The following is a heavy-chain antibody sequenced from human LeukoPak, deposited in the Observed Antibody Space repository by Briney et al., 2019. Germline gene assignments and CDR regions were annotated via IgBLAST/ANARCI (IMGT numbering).Heavy chain of an antibody. CDR2: ISSSSSYI. Sequence: GRSLRLSCAASGFTFSSYSMNCVRQAPGNGLEWGSSISSSSSYIYYADSVQGRVTISRDNAKNSLYLQMNSLRAEDTAVYYCARDQAGDLLGNYYYYYYMDVWGKGTTVTVSS. CDR1: GFTFSSYS. D-gene: IGHD7-27*01. CDR3: ARDQAGDLLGNYYYYYYMDV. J-gene: IGHJ6*03. V-gene: IGHV3-21*01.